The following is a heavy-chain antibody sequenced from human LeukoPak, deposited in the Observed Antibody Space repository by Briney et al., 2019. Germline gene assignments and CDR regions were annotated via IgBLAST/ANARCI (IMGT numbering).Heavy chain of an antibody. J-gene: IGHJ4*02. Sequence: SVKVSCKASGGTFISYAISWVRQAPGQGLEWMGGIIPIFGTANYAQKFQGRVTITTDESTSTAYMELSRLRSEDTAVYYCARVADYVWGSYRNPLAYWGEGTLVTVSS. CDR1: GGTFISYA. V-gene: IGHV1-69*05. CDR2: IIPIFGTA. D-gene: IGHD3-16*02. CDR3: ARVADYVWGSYRNPLAY.